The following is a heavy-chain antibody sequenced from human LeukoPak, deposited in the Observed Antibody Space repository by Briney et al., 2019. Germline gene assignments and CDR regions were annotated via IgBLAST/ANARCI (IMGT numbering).Heavy chain of an antibody. CDR2: INTDGSTT. D-gene: IGHD4-23*01. V-gene: IGHV3-74*01. CDR1: GFTFSNYW. J-gene: IGHJ4*02. CDR3: VSSGNSGH. Sequence: GGSLRLSCAASGFTFSNYWMHWVRQAPGKGLVWVSRINTDGSTTDYADSVKGRFTISGDNAKNTVYLQMSSLRAEDTGVYYCVSSGNSGHWGQGTLVTVSS.